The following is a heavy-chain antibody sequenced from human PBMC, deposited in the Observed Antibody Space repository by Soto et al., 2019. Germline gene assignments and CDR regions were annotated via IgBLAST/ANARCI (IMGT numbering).Heavy chain of an antibody. CDR2: IYYSGST. J-gene: IGHJ2*01. CDR3: ARGGHQFDSSGYGYWYFDL. D-gene: IGHD3-22*01. CDR1: GGSISSGDYY. Sequence: QVQLQESGPGLVKPSQTLSLTCTVSGGSISSGDYYWSWIRQPPGKGLEWIGYIYYSGSTDYNPSLKSRVTISVDTSKNQFSLKLSSVTAADTAVYYCARGGHQFDSSGYGYWYFDLWGRGTLVTVSS. V-gene: IGHV4-30-4*01.